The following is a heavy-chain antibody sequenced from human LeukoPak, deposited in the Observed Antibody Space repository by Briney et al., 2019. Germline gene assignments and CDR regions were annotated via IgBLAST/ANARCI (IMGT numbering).Heavy chain of an antibody. CDR1: GGSISTSSYY. D-gene: IGHD3-3*01. CDR2: MYYSGST. V-gene: IGHV4-39*01. J-gene: IGHJ4*02. Sequence: SETLSLTCTVCGGSISTSSYYWGWIRQPPGKGLEWIGSMYYSGSTYYNPSLKSRVTISVDTSKNQFSLKLSSVTAADTAPYYCASNEWSGYYFDYWGQGTLVTVSS. CDR3: ASNEWSGYYFDY.